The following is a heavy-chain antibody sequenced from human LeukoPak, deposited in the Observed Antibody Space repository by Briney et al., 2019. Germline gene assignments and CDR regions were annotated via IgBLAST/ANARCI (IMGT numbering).Heavy chain of an antibody. D-gene: IGHD2-2*02. J-gene: IGHJ4*02. V-gene: IGHV4-4*07. CDR2: IYTTGAT. Sequence: PSETLSLTCTVSSGSINSYYWGWVRQPPGKGLERIGRIYTTGATQYNPSLKSRVTMSVDTSTNQFSLNLRSMTAADTAVYYCGRQGYTASHYFFDYWSQGSLVAVS. CDR3: GRQGYTASHYFFDY. CDR1: SGSINSYY.